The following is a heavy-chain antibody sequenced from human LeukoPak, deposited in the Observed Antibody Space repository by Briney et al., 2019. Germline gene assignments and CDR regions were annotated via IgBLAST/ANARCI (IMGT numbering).Heavy chain of an antibody. V-gene: IGHV3-64*01. D-gene: IGHD5-12*01. CDR2: ISSNGGST. CDR3: ARGRRLVATPLDY. J-gene: IGHJ4*02. Sequence: GGSLRLSCAASGFTFSSYAMHWVRQAPGKGLEYVSAISSNGGSTYYANSVKGRFTISRDNSKNTLYLQMGSLRAEDMAVYYCARGRRLVATPLDYWGQGTLVTVSS. CDR1: GFTFSSYA.